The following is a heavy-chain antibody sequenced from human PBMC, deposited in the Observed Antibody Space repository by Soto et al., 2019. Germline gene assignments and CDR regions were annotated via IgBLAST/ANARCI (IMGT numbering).Heavy chain of an antibody. V-gene: IGHV4-59*08. J-gene: IGHJ6*03. CDR1: GGSISGPY. CDR2: MYYSGST. CDR3: ARGPYYDLIWNYYYMDV. Sequence: QVQLQESGPGLVKPSETLSLSCSVSGGSISGPYWSWVRQTPGKGLEWIGYMYYSGSTNYNPSLKSRVTISVDTSKNHFSLRLTSVTAADTAVYYCARGPYYDLIWNYYYMDVWGKGTTVTVSS. D-gene: IGHD3-16*01.